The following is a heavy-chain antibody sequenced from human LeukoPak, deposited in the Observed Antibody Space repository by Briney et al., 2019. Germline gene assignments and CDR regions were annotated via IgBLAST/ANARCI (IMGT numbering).Heavy chain of an antibody. CDR3: GTVSLLREYYYGMDV. Sequence: AAVKVSFKVSVYTLTELSMHWLRQAPGKGREGMGGFDPEDGETIYAQKFQGRVTMTEDTSTDTAYIELSSLRSEDTAVYYCGTVSLLREYYYGMDVWGKGTTVTVSS. J-gene: IGHJ6*04. CDR1: VYTLTELS. CDR2: FDPEDGET. D-gene: IGHD2-15*01. V-gene: IGHV1-24*01.